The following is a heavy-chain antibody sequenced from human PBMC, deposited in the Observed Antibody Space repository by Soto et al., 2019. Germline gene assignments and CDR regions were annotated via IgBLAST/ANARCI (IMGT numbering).Heavy chain of an antibody. CDR3: ASRKSSPYFDY. Sequence: SETLSLICTVSGGSISSGDYYWSWIRQPPGKGLEWIGYIYYSGSTYYNPSLKSRVTISVDTSKNQFSLKLSSVTAADTAVYYCASRKSSPYFDYWGQGTLVTVSS. CDR2: IYYSGST. J-gene: IGHJ4*02. CDR1: GGSISSGDYY. V-gene: IGHV4-30-4*01. D-gene: IGHD3-10*01.